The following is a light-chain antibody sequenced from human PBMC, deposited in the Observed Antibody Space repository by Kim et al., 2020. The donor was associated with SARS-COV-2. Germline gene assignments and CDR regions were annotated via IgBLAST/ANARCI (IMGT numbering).Light chain of an antibody. CDR1: SSNIGSNY. J-gene: IGLJ1*01. V-gene: IGLV1-47*01. CDR3: AAWDDSLSGYV. CDR2: RNN. Sequence: GQGVTILCSGSSSNIGSNYEYGYQQLPGTAPKLLIYRNNQRPSGVPDRFSGSKSGTSASLAISGLRSEDEADYYCAAWDDSLSGYVFGTGTKVTVL.